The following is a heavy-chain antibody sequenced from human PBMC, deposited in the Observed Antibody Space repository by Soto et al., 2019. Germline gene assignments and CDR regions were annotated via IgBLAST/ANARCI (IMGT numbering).Heavy chain of an antibody. CDR3: VHTGYSHGPFAY. CDR2: IFWNDDE. Sequence: QITLKESGPALVKPTQNHTLTCTFSGFSLTTYGVGVGWIRQPPGKALEWLALIFWNDDERYSPSLKSRLTITKGTTKNQLVFTITNMDRVDTATYFCVHTGYSHGPFAYWGRGTLVTVSS. V-gene: IGHV2-5*01. J-gene: IGHJ4*02. CDR1: GFSLTTYGVG. D-gene: IGHD4-4*01.